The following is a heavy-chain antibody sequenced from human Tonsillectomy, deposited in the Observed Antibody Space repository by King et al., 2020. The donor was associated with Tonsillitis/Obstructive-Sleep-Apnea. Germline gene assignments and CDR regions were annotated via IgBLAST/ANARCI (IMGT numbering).Heavy chain of an antibody. J-gene: IGHJ6*02. CDR2: TRNKANGYTT. V-gene: IGHV3-72*01. CDR1: GFTFSDHY. D-gene: IGHD1/OR15-1a*01. Sequence: VQLVESGGGLVQPVGSLRLSCAASGFTFSDHYMEWVRQAPGKGLEWVGRTRNKANGYTTAYAASVKGRFTISRDESKNSLYLQMISLQIADTAVYYCNRGPKNWYNYYYPMDVWGQGTTVTVSS. CDR3: NRGPKNWYNYYYPMDV.